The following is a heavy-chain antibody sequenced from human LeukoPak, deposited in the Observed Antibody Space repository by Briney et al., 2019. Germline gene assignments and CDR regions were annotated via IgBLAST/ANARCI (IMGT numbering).Heavy chain of an antibody. D-gene: IGHD1-26*01. V-gene: IGHV3-30*03. CDR3: ARDVFSGSYSVDY. Sequence: GGSLRLSCAASGFTFSSYWMSWVRQAPGKGLEWVAVISYDGSNKYYADSVKSRFIISRDNSKNTLYLQMNSLRAEDTAVYYCARDVFSGSYSVDYWGQGTLVTVSS. CDR2: ISYDGSNK. J-gene: IGHJ4*02. CDR1: GFTFSSYW.